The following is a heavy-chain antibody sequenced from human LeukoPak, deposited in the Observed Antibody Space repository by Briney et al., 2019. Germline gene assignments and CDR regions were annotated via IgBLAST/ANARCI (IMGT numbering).Heavy chain of an antibody. CDR1: GGTFSSYA. J-gene: IGHJ5*02. CDR3: ARDLVVVVPAAMTPGGWFDP. CDR2: IIPIFGTA. Sequence: SVKVSCKASGGTFSSYAISWVRQAPGQGLEWMGRIIPIFGTANYAQKFQGRVTITTDESTSAAYMELSSLRSEDTAVYYCARDLVVVVPAAMTPGGWFDPWGQGTLVTVSS. D-gene: IGHD2-2*01. V-gene: IGHV1-69*05.